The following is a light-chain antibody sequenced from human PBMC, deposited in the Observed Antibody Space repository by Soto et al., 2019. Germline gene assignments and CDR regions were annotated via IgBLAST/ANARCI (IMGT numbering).Light chain of an antibody. CDR1: NSNIGAGYD. J-gene: IGLJ3*02. V-gene: IGLV1-40*01. CDR2: GNT. CDR3: QSYDSSLSGLWV. Sequence: QSVLTQPPSVSGAPGQRVTMSCTGSNSNIGAGYDVHWYQQFPGTAPRLVIYGNTNRPSGVPDRFSGSKSGTSASLAITGLQAEDEAEYYCQSYDSSLSGLWVFGGGTQLTV.